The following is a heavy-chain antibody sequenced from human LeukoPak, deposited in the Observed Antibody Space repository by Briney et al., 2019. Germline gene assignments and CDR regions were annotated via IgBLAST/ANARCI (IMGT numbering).Heavy chain of an antibody. J-gene: IGHJ4*02. CDR2: INEDGSEK. V-gene: IGHV3-7*01. Sequence: GGSLRLSCAASGFTFSNYWMVWVRQAPGRGLEWVANINEDGSEKYYVDSVKGRFTISRDNGKNSLYLQINSLRAEDRAVFYCARGGYYSAWAEDYWGQGTLVTVSS. CDR1: GFTFSNYW. CDR3: ARGGYYSAWAEDY. D-gene: IGHD3-22*01.